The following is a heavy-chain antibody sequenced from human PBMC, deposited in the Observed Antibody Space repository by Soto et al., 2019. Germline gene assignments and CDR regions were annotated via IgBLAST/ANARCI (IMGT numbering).Heavy chain of an antibody. Sequence: ASVKVSCKASGYTFTNYGFTWVRQAPGQGLEWLGWISTYNGNTKYAQKVQGRLTMTTDTSTSIANMELTSLRSDDTALYYCARTTVTASYYYMDVWGKGSTVTVSS. J-gene: IGHJ6*03. D-gene: IGHD4-17*01. CDR2: ISTYNGNT. CDR1: GYTFTNYG. V-gene: IGHV1-18*01. CDR3: ARTTVTASYYYMDV.